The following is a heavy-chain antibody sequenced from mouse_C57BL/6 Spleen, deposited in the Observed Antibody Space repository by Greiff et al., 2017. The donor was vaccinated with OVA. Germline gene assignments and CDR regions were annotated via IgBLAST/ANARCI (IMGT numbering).Heavy chain of an antibody. CDR1: GFTFSSYA. CDR2: ISDGGSYT. Sequence: EVKVVESGGGLVKPGGSLKLSCAASGFTFSSYAMSWVRQTPEKRLEWVATISDGGSYTYYPDNVKGRFTISRDNAKNNLYLQMSHLKSEDTAMYYCARDRAKGGFDYWGQGTTLTVSS. D-gene: IGHD3-1*01. CDR3: ARDRAKGGFDY. J-gene: IGHJ2*01. V-gene: IGHV5-4*01.